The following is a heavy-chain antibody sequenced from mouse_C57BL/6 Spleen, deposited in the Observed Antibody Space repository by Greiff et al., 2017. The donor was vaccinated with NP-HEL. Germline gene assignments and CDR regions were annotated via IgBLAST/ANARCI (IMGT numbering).Heavy chain of an antibody. CDR3: ARSLSGSSYFDY. J-gene: IGHJ2*01. Sequence: QVQLKQPGTELVKPGASVKLSCKASGYTFTSYWMHWVKQRPGQGLEWIGNINPSNGGTNYNEKFKSKATLTVDKSSSTAYMQLSSLTSEDSAVYYCARSLSGSSYFDYWGQGTTLTVSS. CDR2: INPSNGGT. D-gene: IGHD1-1*01. CDR1: GYTFTSYW. V-gene: IGHV1-53*01.